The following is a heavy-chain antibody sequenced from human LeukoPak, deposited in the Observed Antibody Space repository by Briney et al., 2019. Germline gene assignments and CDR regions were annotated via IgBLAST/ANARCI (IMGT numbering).Heavy chain of an antibody. V-gene: IGHV3-23*01. J-gene: IGHJ4*02. CDR3: AKPIASGTRYNWNYGDFDY. D-gene: IGHD1-7*01. CDR1: GFAFSSYA. CDR2: ISGSGGST. Sequence: HPGGSLRLSCAASGFAFSSYAMSWVRQAPGKGLEWVSAISGSGGSTYYADSVKGRFTISRDNSKNTLYLQMNSLRAEDTAVYYCAKPIASGTRYNWNYGDFDYWGQGTLVTVSS.